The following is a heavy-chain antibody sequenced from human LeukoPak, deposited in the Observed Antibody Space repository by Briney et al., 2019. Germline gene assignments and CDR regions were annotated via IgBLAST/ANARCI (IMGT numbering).Heavy chain of an antibody. CDR3: ASFGLVTTTTVDY. D-gene: IGHD4-17*01. Sequence: PGGSLRLSCAASGFTFSSYWMSWVRQAPGKGLEWVSYISSSSSTIYYADSVKGRFTISRDNAKNSLYLQMNSLRDEDTAVYYCASFGLVTTTTVDYWGQGTLVTVSS. CDR2: ISSSSSTI. J-gene: IGHJ4*02. CDR1: GFTFSSYW. V-gene: IGHV3-48*02.